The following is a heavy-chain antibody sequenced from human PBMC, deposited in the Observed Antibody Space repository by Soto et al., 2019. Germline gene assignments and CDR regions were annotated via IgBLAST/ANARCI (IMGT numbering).Heavy chain of an antibody. CDR2: ISGGGSGA. V-gene: IGHV3-23*01. CDR3: AIDLWWYTH. J-gene: IGHJ4*02. Sequence: EVQLLESGGGLVQPGGSLRLSCTASGFTFSDHAMTWVRQAPGKGLEWLSGISGGGSGAYYADSVKGRFTVSRANSNNTLFLQMDSLRVEDPAVYYCAIDLWWYTHWGQGTLVTVSS. CDR1: GFTFSDHA. D-gene: IGHD2-15*01.